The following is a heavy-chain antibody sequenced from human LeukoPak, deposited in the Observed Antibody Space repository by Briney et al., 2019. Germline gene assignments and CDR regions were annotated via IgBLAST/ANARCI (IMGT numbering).Heavy chain of an antibody. V-gene: IGHV1-46*01. D-gene: IGHD1-26*01. CDR3: ARGIVGGTTRRRYYFDY. CDR2: INPSGGTT. Sequence: VASVKVSCKASGYTFTSYYMHWVRQAPGQGLEWIGVINPSGGTTSNTQKFQGRVTMTRDTSTSTVYMELSGLRSDDTALYHCARGIVGGTTRRRYYFDYWGQGTLVTVSS. CDR1: GYTFTSYY. J-gene: IGHJ4*02.